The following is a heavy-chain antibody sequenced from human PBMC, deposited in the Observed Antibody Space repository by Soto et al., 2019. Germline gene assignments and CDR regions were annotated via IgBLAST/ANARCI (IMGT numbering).Heavy chain of an antibody. V-gene: IGHV1-18*01. J-gene: IGHJ5*02. D-gene: IGHD3-3*01. CDR2: ISAYNGNT. CDR3: ARDFWSGYYPWFDP. Sequence: ASVKVSCKASGYTFTSCGISWVRQAPGQGLEWMGWISAYNGNTNYAQKLQGRVTMTTDTSTSTAYMELRSLRSDDTAVYYCARDFWSGYYPWFDPWGQGTLVTVSS. CDR1: GYTFTSCG.